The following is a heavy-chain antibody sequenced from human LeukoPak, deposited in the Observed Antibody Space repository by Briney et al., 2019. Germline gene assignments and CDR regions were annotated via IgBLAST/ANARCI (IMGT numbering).Heavy chain of an antibody. V-gene: IGHV3-30*04. D-gene: IGHD3-10*01. J-gene: IGHJ6*03. CDR2: ISYDGSNK. CDR3: ARASMVSYYYYYMDV. Sequence: GRSLRLSCAASAFTFSSYAMHWVRQAPGKGLEWVAVISYDGSNKYYADSVKGRFTISRDNSKNTLYLQMNSLRAEDTAVYYCARASMVSYYYYYMDVWGKGTTVTVSS. CDR1: AFTFSSYA.